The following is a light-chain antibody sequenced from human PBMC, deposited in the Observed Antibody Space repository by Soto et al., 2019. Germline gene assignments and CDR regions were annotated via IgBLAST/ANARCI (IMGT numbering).Light chain of an antibody. J-gene: IGKJ1*01. CDR1: QSFNSNY. V-gene: IGKV3-11*01. Sequence: TQLPGTLSLSAGERTTLSCRASQSFNSNYLAWYQQKPGQAPRLLIYGTSNRATGIPARFSGGGSGTDFTLTISSLEPEDFAVYYCQQRSDWPWTFGQGTKVDIK. CDR2: GTS. CDR3: QQRSDWPWT.